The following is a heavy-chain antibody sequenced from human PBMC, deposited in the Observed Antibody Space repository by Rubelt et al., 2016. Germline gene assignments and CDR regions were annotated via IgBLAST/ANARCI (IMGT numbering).Heavy chain of an antibody. D-gene: IGHD6-6*01. V-gene: IGHV3-23*04. CDR2: INSRGRNT. Sequence: EVQLVEAGGGLVQPGGSLRLSCAASGITFGTYDMTWVRQAPGKGLEWVSAINSRGRNTYYADSVKGRFTISRDNSKNTLYLQMNSLRAEDTATYYCAKDSSSGGNRFDSWGQGTLVTVSS. J-gene: IGHJ5*01. CDR1: GITFGTYD. CDR3: AKDSSSGGNRFDS.